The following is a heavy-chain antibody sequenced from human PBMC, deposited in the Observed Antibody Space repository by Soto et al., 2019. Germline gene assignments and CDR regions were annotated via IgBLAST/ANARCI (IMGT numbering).Heavy chain of an antibody. Sequence: PGGSLRLCCSASGFTFSNYAMHWVRQAPGKGLEYVSAIVRNGGSTYYADSVKGRFTISRDNSKNTLYLQMSSLRAEDTAVYYCVKEGYYYDSNGYYYGWFDPWGQGT. V-gene: IGHV3-64D*06. CDR3: VKEGYYYDSNGYYYGWFDP. D-gene: IGHD3-22*01. CDR1: GFTFSNYA. J-gene: IGHJ5*02. CDR2: IVRNGGST.